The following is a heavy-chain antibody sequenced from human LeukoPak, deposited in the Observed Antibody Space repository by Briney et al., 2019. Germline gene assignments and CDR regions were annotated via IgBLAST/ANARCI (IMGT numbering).Heavy chain of an antibody. Sequence: GGSLRLSCAASGFTVSSNYMSWVRQAPGKGLQWVSAISGRGGNTYYADSVKGRFTISRDNSKNTLYLQMNSLRAEDTAVYYCARDSSVIVGARIDYWGQGTLVTVSS. CDR1: GFTVSSNY. D-gene: IGHD1-26*01. V-gene: IGHV3-23*01. CDR2: ISGRGGNT. J-gene: IGHJ4*02. CDR3: ARDSSVIVGARIDY.